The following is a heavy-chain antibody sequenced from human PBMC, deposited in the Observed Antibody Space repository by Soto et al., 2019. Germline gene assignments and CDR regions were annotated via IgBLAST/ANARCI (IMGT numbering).Heavy chain of an antibody. CDR1: GYTFTSYG. V-gene: IGHV1-18*01. Sequence: ASVKVSCKASGYTFTSYGIGWVRQAPGQGLEWMGWISAYNGNTNYAQKFQGRVTMTTDTSTTTAYMELRSLRSDDTAVYYCARYHCSDSSCYSAVVYWGQGTPVNVSS. CDR2: ISAYNGNT. J-gene: IGHJ4*02. D-gene: IGHD2-2*02. CDR3: ARYHCSDSSCYSAVVY.